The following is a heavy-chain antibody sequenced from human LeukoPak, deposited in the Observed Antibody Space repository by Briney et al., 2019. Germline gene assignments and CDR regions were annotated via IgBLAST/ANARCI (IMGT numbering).Heavy chain of an antibody. Sequence: GGSLRLSCAASGFTFSSYAMSWVRQAPGKGLEWVSAISGSGGSTYYADSVKGRFTISRDNSKNTLYLQMNSLRAEDTAVYYSAKYFSPGIAVASTEPFDYWGQGTMVTVSS. J-gene: IGHJ4*02. D-gene: IGHD6-19*01. V-gene: IGHV3-23*01. CDR2: ISGSGGST. CDR1: GFTFSSYA. CDR3: AKYFSPGIAVASTEPFDY.